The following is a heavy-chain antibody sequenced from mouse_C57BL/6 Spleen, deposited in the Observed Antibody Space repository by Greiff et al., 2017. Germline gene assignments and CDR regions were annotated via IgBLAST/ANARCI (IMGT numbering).Heavy chain of an antibody. CDR3: ARTSGSSYYAMDY. J-gene: IGHJ4*01. V-gene: IGHV1-18*01. CDR1: GYTFTDYN. D-gene: IGHD1-1*01. Sequence: EVKLMASGPELVKPGASVKIPCKASGYTFTDYNMDWVKQSHGKSLEWIGDINPNNGGTIYNQKFKGKATLTVDKSSSTAYMGLRSLTSEDTAVYYCARTSGSSYYAMDYWGQGTSVTVSS. CDR2: INPNNGGT.